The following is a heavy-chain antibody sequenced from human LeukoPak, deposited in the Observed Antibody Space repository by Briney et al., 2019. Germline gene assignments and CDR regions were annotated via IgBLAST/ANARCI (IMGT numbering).Heavy chain of an antibody. CDR1: GGTFSSYA. J-gene: IGHJ4*02. CDR2: IIPIFGTA. Sequence: SVKVSCKASGGTFSSYAISWVRQAPGQGLEWMGGIIPIFGTANYAQKFQGRVTITADESTSTAYMELSSLRSEDTAVYYCARTPCSSTCCHMYYFDYWGQGTLVTVSS. V-gene: IGHV1-69*01. CDR3: ARTPCSSTCCHMYYFDY. D-gene: IGHD2-2*02.